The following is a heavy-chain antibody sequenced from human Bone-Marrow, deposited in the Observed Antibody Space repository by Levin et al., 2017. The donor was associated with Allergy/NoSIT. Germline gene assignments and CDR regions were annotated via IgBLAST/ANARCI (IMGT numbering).Heavy chain of an antibody. J-gene: IGHJ5*02. CDR2: IFYTGMT. D-gene: IGHD5-24*01. CDR3: AGVGQGATQYFDA. CDR1: GDSIRSGKNY. V-gene: IGHV4-31*03. Sequence: SCTVSGDSIRSGKNYWSWIRQHPGRGLEWIGYIFYTGMTFENPSLKSRFTMSVDTSKNQFSLTVTSLTAADTAVYFCAGVGQGATQYFDAWGQGTLVTVSS.